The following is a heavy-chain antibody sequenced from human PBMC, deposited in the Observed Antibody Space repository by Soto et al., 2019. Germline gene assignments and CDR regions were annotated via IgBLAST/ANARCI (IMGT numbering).Heavy chain of an antibody. Sequence: PGGSLRLSCAASGFSFSDYYMSWIRQAPGKGLEWVSYMSFSGSSIYYADSVKGRFTISRDNAKNSLYLQMNSLRAEDTAVYYSARDIEPPGLFFDYWGQGTLVTVSS. CDR1: GFSFSDYY. CDR2: MSFSGSSI. J-gene: IGHJ4*02. CDR3: ARDIEPPGLFFDY. V-gene: IGHV3-11*01. D-gene: IGHD6-13*01.